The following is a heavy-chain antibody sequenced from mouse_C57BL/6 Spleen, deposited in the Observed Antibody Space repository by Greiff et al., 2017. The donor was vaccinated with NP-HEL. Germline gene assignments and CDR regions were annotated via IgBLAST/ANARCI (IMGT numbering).Heavy chain of an antibody. CDR1: GFSLTSYG. Sequence: QVQLKESGPGLVAPSQSLSITCTVSGFSLTSYGVSWVRQPPGKGLEWLGVIWGDGSTNYHSALISRLSISKDNSKSQVFLKLNSLKTDDTAAYYYAKHSNHFAYWGQGTLVTVSA. D-gene: IGHD2-5*01. V-gene: IGHV2-3*01. J-gene: IGHJ3*01. CDR3: AKHSNHFAY. CDR2: IWGDGST.